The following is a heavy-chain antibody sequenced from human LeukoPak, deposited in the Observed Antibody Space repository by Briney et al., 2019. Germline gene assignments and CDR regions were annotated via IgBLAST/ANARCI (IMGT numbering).Heavy chain of an antibody. Sequence: ASVKVSCKASGYTFTSYGISWVRQAPGQGLEWMGRIIPILGIANYAQKFQGRVTITADKSTSTAYMELGSLRSEDTAVYYCAREMQGSSSNLDYWGQGTLVTVSS. CDR1: GYTFTSYG. CDR2: IIPILGIA. V-gene: IGHV1-69*04. CDR3: AREMQGSSSNLDY. J-gene: IGHJ4*02. D-gene: IGHD6-13*01.